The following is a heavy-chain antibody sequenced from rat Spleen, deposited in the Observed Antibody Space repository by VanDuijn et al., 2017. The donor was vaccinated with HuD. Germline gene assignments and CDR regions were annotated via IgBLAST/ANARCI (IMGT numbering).Heavy chain of an antibody. CDR2: ISTGGGST. V-gene: IGHV5-31*01. Sequence: EVQLMKSGGGLVQPGKSLKLSCVASGFTFNNYWMTWIRQAPTKGLEWVAYISTGGGSTYYRDSVKGRFNISRENAQNTLYLKMNSLRSEETATYYCTREGTEVFHRPFAYWGQGTLVTVSS. D-gene: IGHD1-11*01. CDR3: TREGTEVFHRPFAY. J-gene: IGHJ3*01. CDR1: GFTFNNYW.